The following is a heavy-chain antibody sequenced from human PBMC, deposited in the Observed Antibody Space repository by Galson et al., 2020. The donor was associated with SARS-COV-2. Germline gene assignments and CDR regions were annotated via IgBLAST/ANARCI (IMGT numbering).Heavy chain of an antibody. V-gene: IGHV4-61*02. CDR2: IYATGTT. CDR1: GGSITTSSYY. Sequence: SETLSLTCTVAGGSITTSSYYWGWVRQPAGKGLEWIGPIYATGTTIYNPYLRSRVTMSVDTSKNQFSLKLRSVTAADTAVYYCARFGYYNILTGHYKYDVDNWGPGTLVNFSS. D-gene: IGHD3-9*01. CDR3: ARFGYYNILTGHYKYDVDN. J-gene: IGHJ4*02.